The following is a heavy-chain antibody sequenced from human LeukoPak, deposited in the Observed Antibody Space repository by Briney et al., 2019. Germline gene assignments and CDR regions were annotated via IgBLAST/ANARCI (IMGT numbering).Heavy chain of an antibody. V-gene: IGHV3-30-3*01. Sequence: PGGSLRLSCAASGFTFSSYAMHWVRQAPGKGLEWVAVISYDGSNKYYADSVKGRFTISRDNPKNTLYLQMNSLRAEDTAVYYCAGPPYDYVWGSYQWGGAFDIWGQGTMVTVSS. CDR1: GFTFSSYA. D-gene: IGHD3-16*02. CDR3: AGPPYDYVWGSYQWGGAFDI. J-gene: IGHJ3*02. CDR2: ISYDGSNK.